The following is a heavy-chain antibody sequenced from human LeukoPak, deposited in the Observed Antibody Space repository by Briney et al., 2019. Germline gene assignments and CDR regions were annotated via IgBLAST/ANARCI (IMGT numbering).Heavy chain of an antibody. CDR1: GGSINSGDYS. J-gene: IGHJ5*01. D-gene: IGHD3-3*01. CDR2: VYYTGNA. Sequence: SETLSLTCSVSGGSINSGDYSWTWIRQSPGKGLEWIGYVYYTGNAYYNPSLKRRLTISLDTSKNQFSLRLRSVTAADTAFYYCTRGIWSTYCLDSWGQGALVTVPS. V-gene: IGHV4-30-4*01. CDR3: TRGIWSTYCLDS.